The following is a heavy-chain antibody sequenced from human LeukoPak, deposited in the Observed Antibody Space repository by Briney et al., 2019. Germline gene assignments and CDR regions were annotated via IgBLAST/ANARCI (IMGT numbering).Heavy chain of an antibody. CDR3: ARRNDFGI. CDR1: GGSISGDH. V-gene: IGHV4-59*08. J-gene: IGHJ3*02. CDR2: IYYSGST. Sequence: SETLSLTCTVSGGSISGDHWNWIRQPPGKGLEWIGCIYYSGSTNYNPSLKSRVTISIDTSKNQFSLKLTSVTAADTAVYYCARRNDFGIWGQGTMVTVSS.